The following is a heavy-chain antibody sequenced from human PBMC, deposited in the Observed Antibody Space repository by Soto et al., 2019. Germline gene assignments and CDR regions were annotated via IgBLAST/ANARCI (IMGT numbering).Heavy chain of an antibody. V-gene: IGHV4-38-2*02. Sequence: SETLSLTCTVSGDSVTNGFYWGWIRQSAGQGLEWLGTVYPSGNTYYNPSVRGRVSMSIDPSKNQFSLSLTSVPAADTARYFCVGYTASHNWFDPWGQGTLVTVSS. J-gene: IGHJ5*02. D-gene: IGHD5-12*01. CDR1: GDSVTNGFY. CDR2: VYPSGNT. CDR3: VGYTASHNWFDP.